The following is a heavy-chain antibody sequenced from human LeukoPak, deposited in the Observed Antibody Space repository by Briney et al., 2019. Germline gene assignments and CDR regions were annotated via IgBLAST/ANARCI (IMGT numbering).Heavy chain of an antibody. V-gene: IGHV3-21*04. CDR3: ARVGRSGWTVDY. D-gene: IGHD6-19*01. CDR1: GFDLSTYS. Sequence: GGSLRLSCAASGFDLSTYSIDWVRQAPGKGLKGVSYISSSSSNIYHADSAKGRFTISRDNAKNSLHLQMNSLRAEDTAVYYYARVGRSGWTVDYWGQGTLVTVSS. J-gene: IGHJ4*02. CDR2: ISSSSSNI.